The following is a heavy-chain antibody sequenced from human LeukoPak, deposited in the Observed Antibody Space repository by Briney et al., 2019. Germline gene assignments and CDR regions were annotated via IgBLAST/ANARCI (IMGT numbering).Heavy chain of an antibody. V-gene: IGHV3-21*01. D-gene: IGHD4-17*01. CDR2: ISSSSSYI. J-gene: IGHJ4*02. CDR1: GFTFSSYS. CDR3: ARDDASGDTQDY. Sequence: GGSLRLSCAASGFTFSSYSMNWVRQAPGKGLGWVSSISSSSSYIYYADSVKGRFTISRDNAKNSLYLQMNSLRAEDTAVYYCARDDASGDTQDYWGQGTLVTVSS.